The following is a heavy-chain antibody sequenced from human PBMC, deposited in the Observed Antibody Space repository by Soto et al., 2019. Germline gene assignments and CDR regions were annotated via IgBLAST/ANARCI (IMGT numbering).Heavy chain of an antibody. V-gene: IGHV1-8*01. Sequence: QVQLVQSGAEVEKPGASVKVSCKASGYTFTTYDFNWVRQAPGHGLEWMGWMNPDTGNTGYAQKFQVRVNMTRDTSISTAFMALSGLPAEDTAVYYCARALGYSSTSRLDLWGQGNLVTGSS. J-gene: IGHJ4*02. CDR1: GYTFTTYD. CDR2: MNPDTGNT. CDR3: ARALGYSSTSRLDL. D-gene: IGHD6-19*01.